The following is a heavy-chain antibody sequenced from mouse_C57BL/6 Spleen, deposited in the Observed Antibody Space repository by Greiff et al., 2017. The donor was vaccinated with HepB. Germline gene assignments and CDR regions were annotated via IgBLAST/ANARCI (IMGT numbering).Heavy chain of an antibody. J-gene: IGHJ4*01. CDR2: INPSNGGT. CDR3: ARHPVWGYAMDY. Sequence: QVHVKQPGTELVKPGASVKLSCKASGYTFTSYWMHWVKQRPGQGLEWIGNINPSNGGTNYNEKFKSKATLTVDKSSSTAYMQLSSLTSEDSAVYYCARHPVWGYAMDYWGQGTSVTVSS. V-gene: IGHV1-53*01. CDR1: GYTFTSYW.